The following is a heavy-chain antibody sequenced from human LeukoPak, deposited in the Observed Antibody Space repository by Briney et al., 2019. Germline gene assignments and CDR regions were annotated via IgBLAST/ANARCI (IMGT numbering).Heavy chain of an antibody. D-gene: IGHD3-9*01. CDR2: INPNSGGT. CDR1: GYTFTGYY. V-gene: IGHV1-2*02. CDR3: ARALYDILTGYYIRVNWFDP. J-gene: IGHJ5*02. Sequence: GASVKVSCKASGYTFTGYYMHWVRQAPGQGLEWMGWINPNSGGTNYAQKFQGRVTMTRDTSISTAYMELSRLRSDDTAVYYCARALYDILTGYYIRVNWFDPWGQGTLVTVSS.